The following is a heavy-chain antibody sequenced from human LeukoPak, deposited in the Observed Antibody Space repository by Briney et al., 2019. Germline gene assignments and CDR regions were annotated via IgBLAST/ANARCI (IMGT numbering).Heavy chain of an antibody. D-gene: IGHD6-13*01. CDR2: IKSKTDGATT. CDR3: TTKHSFQEGIDY. Sequence: GGSLRLSCAGSGLTFSNAWMTWVRQAPGKGLEWVGHIKSKTDGATTEYTTPVKGRFTISRDDSKNTLYLQMNSLKTEDTALYYCTTKHSFQEGIDYWGQGTLVTVSS. J-gene: IGHJ4*02. V-gene: IGHV3-15*01. CDR1: GLTFSNAW.